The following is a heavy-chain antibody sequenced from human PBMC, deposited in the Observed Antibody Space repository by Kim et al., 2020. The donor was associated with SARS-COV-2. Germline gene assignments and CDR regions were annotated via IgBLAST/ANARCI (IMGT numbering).Heavy chain of an antibody. V-gene: IGHV3-9*01. D-gene: IGHD1-26*01. Sequence: GGSLRLSCAASGFPFGGYAMHWVRQAPGKGLEWVSGLNCNSGNIDYADSVKGRFTISRDNVKNSLYLQLNSLKTEDTAVYYCAKALRKTGSYWSVFDSWG. CDR3: AKALRKTGSYWSVFDS. CDR2: LNCNSGNI. CDR1: GFPFGGYA. J-gene: IGHJ4*01.